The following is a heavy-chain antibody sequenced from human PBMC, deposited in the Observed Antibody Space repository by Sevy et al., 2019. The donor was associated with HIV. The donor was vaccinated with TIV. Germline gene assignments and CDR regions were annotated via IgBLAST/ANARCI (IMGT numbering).Heavy chain of an antibody. V-gene: IGHV1-2*06. J-gene: IGHJ5*02. CDR3: ARTPARIAAAGTINWFDP. D-gene: IGHD6-13*01. Sequence: ASVKVSCKASGYTFTGYYMHWVRQAPGQGLEWMGRINPNSGDTNYAQKFQGRVTMTRDTSISTAYMELSRLRSDDTAVYYCARTPARIAAAGTINWFDPWGQGTLVTVSS. CDR2: INPNSGDT. CDR1: GYTFTGYY.